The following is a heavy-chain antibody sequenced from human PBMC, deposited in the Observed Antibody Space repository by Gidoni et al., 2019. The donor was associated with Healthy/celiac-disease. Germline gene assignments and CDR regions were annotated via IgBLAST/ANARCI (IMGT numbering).Heavy chain of an antibody. V-gene: IGHV1-8*01. J-gene: IGHJ4*02. D-gene: IGHD3-3*01. CDR1: GYTFTSYD. CDR3: ARGRRERIFGVVILLYYFDY. CDR2: MNPNSGNT. Sequence: QVQLVQSGAEVKKPGASVKVSCKASGYTFTSYDINWVRQATGQGLEWMGWMNPNSGNTGYAQKFQGRVTMTRNTSISTAYMELSSLRSEDTAVYYCARGRRERIFGVVILLYYFDYWGQGTLVTVSS.